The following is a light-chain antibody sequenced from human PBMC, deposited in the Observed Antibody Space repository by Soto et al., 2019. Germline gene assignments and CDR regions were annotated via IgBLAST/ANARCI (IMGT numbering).Light chain of an antibody. J-gene: IGKJ1*01. CDR3: QQYYSTPPT. CDR2: WAS. CDR1: QRVLYSSNNKNY. Sequence: IVMTQSPDSLALSLCDRYSINFKRSQRVLYSSNNKNYSAWYQQKPGQPPKLLIYWASTRESGVPDRFSGSGSGTDFTLTISSLQAEDVAVYYCQQYYSTPPTFGQGTKVDIK. V-gene: IGKV4-1*01.